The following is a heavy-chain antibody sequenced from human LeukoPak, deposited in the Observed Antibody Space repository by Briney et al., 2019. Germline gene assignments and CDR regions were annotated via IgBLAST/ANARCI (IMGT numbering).Heavy chain of an antibody. Sequence: SETLSLTCTVSGGSISSYYWSWIRQPPGKGLEWIGYIYYSGSTNYNPSLKSRVTISVDTSKNQFSLKLSSVTAADTAVYYCASLEMDWGAFDIWGQGTMVTVSS. J-gene: IGHJ3*02. CDR2: IYYSGST. CDR3: ASLEMDWGAFDI. V-gene: IGHV4-59*08. CDR1: GGSISSYY. D-gene: IGHD3/OR15-3a*01.